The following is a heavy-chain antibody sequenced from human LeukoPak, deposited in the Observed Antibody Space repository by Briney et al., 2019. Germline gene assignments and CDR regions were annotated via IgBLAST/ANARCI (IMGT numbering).Heavy chain of an antibody. V-gene: IGHV1-2*02. D-gene: IGHD3-10*01. CDR2: INPNSGGT. Sequence: ASVKVSCKASGYTFTAYSMHWVRQAPGQGLEWMGWINPNSGGTNYAQKFQGRVTMTRDTSITTAYMELSRLRSDDTAVYYCAAGSYYTYFDYWGQGTLVTVSS. CDR3: AAGSYYTYFDY. J-gene: IGHJ4*02. CDR1: GYTFTAYS.